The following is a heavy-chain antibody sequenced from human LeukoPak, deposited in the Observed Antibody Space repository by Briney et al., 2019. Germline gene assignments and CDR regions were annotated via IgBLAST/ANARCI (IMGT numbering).Heavy chain of an antibody. CDR2: MNPSGGST. CDR1: GYTFTTYY. V-gene: IGHV1-46*01. CDR3: ARIGSASRAPFDY. J-gene: IGHJ4*02. Sequence: RASVKVSCKAFGYTFTTYYIHWVRQAPGQGLEWMGPMNPSGGSTTYAQEFQGRVTMTRDTSTSTVYMQLSSLRSDDTAVYYCARIGSASRAPFDYWGQGTLVTVSS.